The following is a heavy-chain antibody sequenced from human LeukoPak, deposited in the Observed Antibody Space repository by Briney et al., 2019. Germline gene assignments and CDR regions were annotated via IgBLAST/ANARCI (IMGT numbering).Heavy chain of an antibody. Sequence: SETLSLTCTVSGYSISGGYYWGWVRQPPGKGLEWIGSIYHSGSTYYNPSLKNRVTISVDTSKNQFSLKLSSVTAADTAVYYCARSQTLNYYYMDVWGKGTTVTVSS. CDR2: IYHSGST. CDR1: GYSISGGYY. CDR3: ARSQTLNYYYMDV. V-gene: IGHV4-38-2*02. J-gene: IGHJ6*03.